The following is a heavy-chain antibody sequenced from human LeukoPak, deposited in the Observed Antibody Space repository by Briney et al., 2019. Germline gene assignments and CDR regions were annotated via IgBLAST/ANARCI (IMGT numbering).Heavy chain of an antibody. CDR3: ARGGYSYVSTGWFDP. CDR1: GGSISSYY. Sequence: SETLSLTCTVSGGSISSYYWSWIRQPPGKGLEWIGYIYYSGSTNYNPSLKSRVTISVVTSKNQFSLKLSSVTAADTAVYYCARGGYSYVSTGWFDPWGQGTLVTVSS. CDR2: IYYSGST. D-gene: IGHD5-18*01. J-gene: IGHJ5*02. V-gene: IGHV4-59*01.